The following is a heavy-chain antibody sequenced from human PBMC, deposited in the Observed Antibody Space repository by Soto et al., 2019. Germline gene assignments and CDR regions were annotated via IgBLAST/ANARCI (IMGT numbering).Heavy chain of an antibody. Sequence: SETLSLTCTVSGDSISSGGYYWSWIRQLPGKGLEWIGYIYSNGYTYYNPSLESRVTISLDTSNNQFSLKLTSVTAADTAVYYCAKIPHSSSWYLDAFDIWGQGTMVTVSS. V-gene: IGHV4-31*03. J-gene: IGHJ3*02. CDR3: AKIPHSSSWYLDAFDI. CDR1: GDSISSGGYY. CDR2: IYSNGYT. D-gene: IGHD6-13*01.